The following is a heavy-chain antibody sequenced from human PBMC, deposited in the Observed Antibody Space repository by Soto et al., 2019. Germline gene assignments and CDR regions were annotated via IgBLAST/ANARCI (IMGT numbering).Heavy chain of an antibody. CDR3: ARAPGGNSFLYYYYGMDV. CDR1: GFTVSSNY. V-gene: IGHV3-53*01. CDR2: IYSGGST. D-gene: IGHD2-21*02. Sequence: PGGSLRISCAASGFTVSSNYMSWVRQAPGKGLEWVSVIYSGGSTYYADSVKGRFTISRDNSKNTLYLQMNSLRAEDTAVYYCARAPGGNSFLYYYYGMDVWGQGTTVTVSS. J-gene: IGHJ6*02.